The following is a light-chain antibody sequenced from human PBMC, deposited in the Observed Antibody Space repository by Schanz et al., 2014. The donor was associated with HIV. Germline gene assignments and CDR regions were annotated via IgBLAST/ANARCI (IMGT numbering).Light chain of an antibody. J-gene: IGKJ2*01. CDR2: KAS. V-gene: IGKV1-5*03. CDR1: QSISSW. CDR3: QQSHTYPYT. Sequence: DIQMTQFPSTLSASVGDRITITCRASQSISSWLAWYQQKPGKAPKLLIYKASSLESGVPPRFSGSGSGTEFTLTISGLQPDDFATYYCQQSHTYPYTFGQGTRLEIK.